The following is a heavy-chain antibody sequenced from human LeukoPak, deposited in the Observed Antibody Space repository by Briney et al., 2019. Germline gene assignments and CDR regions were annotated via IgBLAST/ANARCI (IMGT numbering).Heavy chain of an antibody. V-gene: IGHV4-34*01. J-gene: IGHJ5*02. CDR1: GGSFSGYY. D-gene: IGHD3-9*01. Sequence: TSETLSLTCAVYGGSFSGYYWSWIRQPPGKGLEWIGEINHSGSTNYNPSLKSRVTISVDTSKNQFSLKLSSVTAADTAVYYCARKPSLAISHNWFDPWGQGTLVTVSS. CDR2: INHSGST. CDR3: ARKPSLAISHNWFDP.